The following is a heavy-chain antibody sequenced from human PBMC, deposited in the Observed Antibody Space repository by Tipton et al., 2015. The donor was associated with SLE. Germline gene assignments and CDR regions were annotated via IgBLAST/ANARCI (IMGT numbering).Heavy chain of an antibody. CDR1: GGSISSSNW. J-gene: IGHJ3*02. Sequence: SLRLSCTVSGGSISSSNWWSWVRQPPGKGLEWIGEIYHSGSTNYNPSLKSRVTISVDTSKNQFSLRLSSVTAADTAVYYCARDYYGSGFDAFDIWGQGTMVTVSS. CDR2: IYHSGST. D-gene: IGHD3-10*01. V-gene: IGHV4-4*02. CDR3: ARDYYGSGFDAFDI.